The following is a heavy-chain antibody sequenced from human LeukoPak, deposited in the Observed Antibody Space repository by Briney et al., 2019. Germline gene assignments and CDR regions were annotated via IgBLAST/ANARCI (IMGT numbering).Heavy chain of an antibody. CDR3: ARVPLSGYYDSSGYMSY. CDR2: IIPIFGTA. Sequence: SVKVSCKASGGTFSNYAISWVRQAPGQGLEWMGRIIPIFGTANYAQKFQGRVTITTDESTSTAYMVLSSLRSEDTAVYYCARVPLSGYYDSSGYMSYWGQGTLVTVSS. J-gene: IGHJ4*02. CDR1: GGTFSNYA. V-gene: IGHV1-69*05. D-gene: IGHD3-22*01.